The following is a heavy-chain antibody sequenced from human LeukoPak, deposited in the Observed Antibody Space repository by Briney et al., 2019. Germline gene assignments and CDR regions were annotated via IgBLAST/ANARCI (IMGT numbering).Heavy chain of an antibody. J-gene: IGHJ4*02. Sequence: SETLSLTCAASSVSFTAYYWSWIRQSPEKGLEWIGHINHVGSTNYNPSLRSRVTLSVDTSNSQFSLEVKSVTAADTATYYCARGQGWPPHFDFWGQGALVTVSS. D-gene: IGHD5-24*01. CDR3: ARGQGWPPHFDF. CDR1: SVSFTAYY. V-gene: IGHV4-34*01. CDR2: INHVGST.